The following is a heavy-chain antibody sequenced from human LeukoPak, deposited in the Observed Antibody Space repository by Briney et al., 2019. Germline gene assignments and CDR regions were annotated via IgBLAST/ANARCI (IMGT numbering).Heavy chain of an antibody. V-gene: IGHV3-33*01. CDR3: ARDESSISMIVPDAFDI. D-gene: IGHD3-22*01. Sequence: GRSLRLSCAASGFTFSSYGMHWVRQAPGKGLEWVAVIWYDGSNKYYADSGKGRFTTSRDNSKKTLYLQMNSMRAEDTAVYYCARDESSISMIVPDAFDIWGQGTMVTVSS. J-gene: IGHJ3*02. CDR1: GFTFSSYG. CDR2: IWYDGSNK.